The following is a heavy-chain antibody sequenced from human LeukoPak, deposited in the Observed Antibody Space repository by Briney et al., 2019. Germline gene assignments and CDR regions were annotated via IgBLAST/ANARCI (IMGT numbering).Heavy chain of an antibody. Sequence: GESLKISCKGSGYSFTSHWIGWVRQMPGKGLEWMGIIYPGDSDTRYSPSFQGQVTISADKSISTAYVQWSSLKASDTAMYYCVRSLGGARRGNFDYWAREPWSPSPQ. CDR3: VRSLGGARRGNFDY. CDR2: IYPGDSDT. CDR1: GYSFTSHW. V-gene: IGHV5-51*01. D-gene: IGHD3-16*01. J-gene: IGHJ4*02.